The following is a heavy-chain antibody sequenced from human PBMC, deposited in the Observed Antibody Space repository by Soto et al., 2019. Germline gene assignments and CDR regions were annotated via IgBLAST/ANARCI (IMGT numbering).Heavy chain of an antibody. CDR3: ASNSYGYIFYDH. J-gene: IGHJ4*02. V-gene: IGHV4-30-4*01. D-gene: IGHD5-18*01. Sequence: SETLSLTCAVSGASISSSDWWSWIRQPPGKGLEWIGYIYYSGSTYYNPSLKSRVTISVDTSKNQFSLKLSSVTAADTAVYYCASNSYGYIFYDHWGQGTLVTVSS. CDR2: IYYSGST. CDR1: GASISSSDW.